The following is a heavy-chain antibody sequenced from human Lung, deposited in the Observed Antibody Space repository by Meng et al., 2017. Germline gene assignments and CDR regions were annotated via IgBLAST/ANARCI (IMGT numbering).Heavy chain of an antibody. J-gene: IGHJ2*01. CDR1: GFTFNTYA. V-gene: IGHV3-30*01. Sequence: QGGRVESGGGVAQPGGSLRLSCAASGFTFNTYAMHWVRQAPGKGLEWVSLMSFDGAQIYYSDSVRGRFTISRDNSKNTLYLQMNSLRAEDTAVYYCARDKPPNDVWGRGTLVTVSS. CDR2: MSFDGAQI. CDR3: ARDKPPNDV.